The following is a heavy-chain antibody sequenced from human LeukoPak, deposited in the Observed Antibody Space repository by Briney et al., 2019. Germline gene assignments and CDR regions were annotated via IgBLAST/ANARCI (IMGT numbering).Heavy chain of an antibody. Sequence: ASVKVSCKASGGTFSSYAISWVRQAPGQGLEWMGIINPSGGSTSYAQKFQGRVTMTRDTSTSTVYMELSSLRSEDTAVYYCARALHYDSSGYYYFDYWGQGTLVTVSS. D-gene: IGHD3-22*01. CDR2: INPSGGST. CDR3: ARALHYDSSGYYYFDY. CDR1: GGTFSSYA. J-gene: IGHJ4*02. V-gene: IGHV1-46*01.